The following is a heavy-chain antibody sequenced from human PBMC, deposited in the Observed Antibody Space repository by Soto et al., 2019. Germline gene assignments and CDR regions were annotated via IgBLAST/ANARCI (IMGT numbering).Heavy chain of an antibody. J-gene: IGHJ5*02. CDR2: IYYSGST. D-gene: IGHD6-13*01. CDR3: ARQGSSWYGGEFNWFDP. CDR1: GGSISSYY. Sequence: ASETLSLTCTVSGGSISSYYWSWIRQPPGKGLEWIGYIYYSGSTNYNPSLKSRATISVDTSKNQFSLKLSSVTAADTAVYYCARQGSSWYGGEFNWFDPWGQGTLVTVSS. V-gene: IGHV4-59*08.